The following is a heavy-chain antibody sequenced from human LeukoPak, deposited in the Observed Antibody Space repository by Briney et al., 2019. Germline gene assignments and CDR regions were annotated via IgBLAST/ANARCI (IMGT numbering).Heavy chain of an antibody. Sequence: GGSLRLSCAASGFTFSSYWMNWDRQAPGKGLEWVASMNHNGNVNYYVDSVKGRFTISRDNAKNSLYLQMSNLRAEDTAVYFCARGGGLDVWGQGATVTVSS. CDR2: MNHNGNVN. V-gene: IGHV3-7*03. J-gene: IGHJ6*02. CDR3: ARGGGLDV. CDR1: GFTFSSYW. D-gene: IGHD3-16*01.